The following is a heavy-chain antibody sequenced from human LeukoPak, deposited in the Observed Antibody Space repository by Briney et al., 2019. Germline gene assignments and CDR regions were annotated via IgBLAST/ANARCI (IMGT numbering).Heavy chain of an antibody. V-gene: IGHV4-30-4*08. CDR2: IYYSGST. J-gene: IGHJ3*02. Sequence: PSETLSLTCTVSGGSISSYYWSWIRQPPGKGLEWIGYIYYSGSTYYNPSLKSRVTISVDTSKNQFSLKLSSVIAADTAVYYCARVTSPLWFGELGRAFDIWGQGTMVTVSS. D-gene: IGHD3-10*01. CDR3: ARVTSPLWFGELGRAFDI. CDR1: GGSISSYY.